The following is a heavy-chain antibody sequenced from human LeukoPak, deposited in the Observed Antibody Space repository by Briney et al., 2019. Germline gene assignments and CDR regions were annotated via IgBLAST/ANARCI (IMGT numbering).Heavy chain of an antibody. CDR2: ISYDGSNK. D-gene: IGHD6-13*01. V-gene: IGHV3-30*04. CDR1: GFTFSIYA. Sequence: GRSLRLSCAASGFTFSIYAMHWVRQDPGKGLERVAVISYDGSNKYYADSVKGRFTISRDNSKNTLYLQMNSLRAEDTAVYYCARDVRLQLAYYFDYWGQGTLVTVSS. CDR3: ARDVRLQLAYYFDY. J-gene: IGHJ4*02.